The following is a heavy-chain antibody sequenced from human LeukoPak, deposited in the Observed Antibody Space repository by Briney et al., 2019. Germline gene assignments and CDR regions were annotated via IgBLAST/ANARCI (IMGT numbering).Heavy chain of an antibody. V-gene: IGHV4-34*01. CDR3: AREGSRAYYYGSGSGSFDY. J-gene: IGHJ4*02. D-gene: IGHD3-10*01. Sequence: SETLSLTCAVYGGSFSGYYWSWIRQPPGKGLEWIGAINHSGSTNYNPSLKSRVTISVDTSKNRFSLKLSSVTAADTAVYYCAREGSRAYYYGSGSGSFDYWGQGTLVTVSS. CDR2: INHSGST. CDR1: GGSFSGYY.